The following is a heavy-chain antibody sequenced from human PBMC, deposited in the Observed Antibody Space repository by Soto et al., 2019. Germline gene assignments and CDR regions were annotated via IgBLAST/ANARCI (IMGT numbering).Heavy chain of an antibody. D-gene: IGHD1-26*01. Sequence: GGSLRLSCAASGFTFSSFSMNWVRQAPGKGLEWVSYISSSSSTIYYADSVKGRFTISRDNAKNSLYLQMNSLRDEDTAVYYCARDGPGEVGPLYYYYGMDVWGQGTTVTVSS. CDR1: GFTFSSFS. J-gene: IGHJ6*02. CDR3: ARDGPGEVGPLYYYYGMDV. V-gene: IGHV3-48*02. CDR2: ISSSSSTI.